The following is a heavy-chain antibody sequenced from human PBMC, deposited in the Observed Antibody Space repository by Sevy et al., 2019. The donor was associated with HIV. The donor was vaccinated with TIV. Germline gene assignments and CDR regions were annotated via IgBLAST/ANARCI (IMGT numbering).Heavy chain of an antibody. CDR2: IKSKTDGGTT. Sequence: GGSLRLSCAASGFTFNYAWMNWVRQAPGKGLEWVGRIKSKTDGGTTDYAAPVRGRFTISRDDSKNMLYLQMNSLKTEDTALYYCTTASAMVEVDAFDIWGQGTMVTVSS. D-gene: IGHD5-18*01. V-gene: IGHV3-15*07. J-gene: IGHJ3*02. CDR3: TTASAMVEVDAFDI. CDR1: GFTFNYAW.